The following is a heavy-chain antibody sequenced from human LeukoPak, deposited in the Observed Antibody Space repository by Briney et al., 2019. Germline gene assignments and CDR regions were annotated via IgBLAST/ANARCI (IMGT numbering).Heavy chain of an antibody. CDR1: GYTFTSYG. CDR3: AREKGLYSSGWYYYFDY. V-gene: IGHV1-18*01. Sequence: ASVKVSCKASGYTFTSYGFSWVRQAPGQGLEWMGWISAYNGNTNYAQKLQGRVTMTTDTSTSTAYMELRSLRSDDTAVYYCAREKGLYSSGWYYYFDYWGQGTLVTVSS. J-gene: IGHJ4*02. D-gene: IGHD6-19*01. CDR2: ISAYNGNT.